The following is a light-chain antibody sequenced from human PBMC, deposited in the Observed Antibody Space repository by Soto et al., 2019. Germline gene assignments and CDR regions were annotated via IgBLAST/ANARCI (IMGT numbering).Light chain of an antibody. CDR2: AAS. J-gene: IGKJ1*01. V-gene: IGKV1-17*01. CDR3: LNHNSYRGT. CDR1: EAIRDD. Sequence: DIQMTQSPSSLSASVGERVIITCRASEAIRDDLGWYQQKPGKAPKRLIYAASRLQSGVPARFNGSGYGTEFTFTISSLQPEDFATYYCLNHNSYRGTFGQGTKVEVK.